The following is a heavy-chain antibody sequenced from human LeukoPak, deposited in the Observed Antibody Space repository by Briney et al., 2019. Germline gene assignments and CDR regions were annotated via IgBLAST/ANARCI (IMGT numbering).Heavy chain of an antibody. CDR2: ISSSSSTI. Sequence: PGGSLRLSCGASGFTFSSYSMNWVRQAPGKGLEWVSFISSSSSTIYYADSVKGRFTISRDNAKNSLYLQMNSLRAEDTAVYYCARDRGGSYSAIDYWGQGTLVTVSS. V-gene: IGHV3-48*04. D-gene: IGHD1-26*01. CDR1: GFTFSSYS. CDR3: ARDRGGSYSAIDY. J-gene: IGHJ4*02.